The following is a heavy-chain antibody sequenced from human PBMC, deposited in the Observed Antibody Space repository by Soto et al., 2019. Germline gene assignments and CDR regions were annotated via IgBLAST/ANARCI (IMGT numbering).Heavy chain of an antibody. CDR1: GFTFSSYA. CDR3: AKDISPVDTAMVFDY. CDR2: ISGSGGST. J-gene: IGHJ4*02. V-gene: IGHV3-23*01. D-gene: IGHD5-18*01. Sequence: EVQLLESGGGLVQPGGSLRLSCAASGFTFSSYAMSWVRQAPGKGLEWVSAISGSGGSTYYADSVKGRFTISRDNSKNTMYLQMNSLRAEDTAVYYCAKDISPVDTAMVFDYWGQGTLATVSS.